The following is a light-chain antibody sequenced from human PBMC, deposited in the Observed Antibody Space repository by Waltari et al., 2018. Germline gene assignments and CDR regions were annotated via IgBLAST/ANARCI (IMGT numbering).Light chain of an antibody. CDR3: MQARQTPWT. J-gene: IGKJ1*01. Sequence: DIVMTQSTLSLSVTPGGPDSISCRSSQSLLHSSGNTFLDWYLQKPGQSPQLLIYLVSNRASGVPDRFSGIGSGTDFTLKISRVEAEDVGVYFCMQARQTPWTFGQGTKVEIK. V-gene: IGKV2-28*01. CDR2: LVS. CDR1: QSLLHSSGNTF.